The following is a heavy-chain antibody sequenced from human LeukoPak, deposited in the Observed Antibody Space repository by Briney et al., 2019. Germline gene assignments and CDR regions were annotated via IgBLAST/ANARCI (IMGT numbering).Heavy chain of an antibody. Sequence: SETLSLTCTVSGGSISSYYWSWIRQPPGKGLEWIGYIYYSGSTNYNPSLKSRVTISVDRSKNQFSLKLSSVTAADTAVYYCAREIVVVPAALYYFDYWGQGTLVTVSS. CDR3: AREIVVVPAALYYFDY. CDR1: GGSISSYY. J-gene: IGHJ4*02. CDR2: IYYSGST. V-gene: IGHV4-59*12. D-gene: IGHD2-2*01.